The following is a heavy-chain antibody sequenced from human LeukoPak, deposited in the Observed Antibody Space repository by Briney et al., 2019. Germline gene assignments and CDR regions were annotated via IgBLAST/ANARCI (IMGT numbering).Heavy chain of an antibody. Sequence: SETLSLTCTVSGGSISSYYWSWIRQPPGKGLEWXGXXYCTGNTKYNPSLKSRVTISVDTSKNQFSLKLSSVTAADTAVYYCARAPPGYYGGRELDYWGQGTLVTVSS. CDR3: ARAPPGYYGGRELDY. CDR2: XYCTGNT. D-gene: IGHD4-23*01. CDR1: GGSISSYY. J-gene: IGHJ4*02. V-gene: IGHV4-59*01.